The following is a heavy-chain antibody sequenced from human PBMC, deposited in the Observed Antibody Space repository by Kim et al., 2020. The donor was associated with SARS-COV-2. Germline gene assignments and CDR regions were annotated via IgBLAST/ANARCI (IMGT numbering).Heavy chain of an antibody. CDR3: AKTPVLRFLEWLFPIYFDS. D-gene: IGHD3-3*01. J-gene: IGHJ4*02. CDR2: ISGSGGIT. Sequence: GGSLRLSCAASGFTFSSYAMSWVRQAPGKGLEWVSAISGSGGITYYADSVKGRFTISRDNSKNTLYLQMNSLRAEDTAVYYCAKTPVLRFLEWLFPIYFDSWGLGTLVTVSS. CDR1: GFTFSSYA. V-gene: IGHV3-23*01.